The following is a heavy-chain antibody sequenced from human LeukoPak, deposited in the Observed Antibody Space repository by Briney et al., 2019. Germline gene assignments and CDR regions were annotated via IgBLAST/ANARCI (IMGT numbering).Heavy chain of an antibody. CDR1: GFTFSSYA. V-gene: IGHV3-23*01. J-gene: IGHJ4*02. CDR2: ISGSGGST. D-gene: IGHD5-18*01. Sequence: GGSLRLSCAASGFTFSSYAMSWVRQAPGKGLEWVSAISGSGGSTYYADSVKGRFTISRDNSKNTVHLQMDSLRAEDSAIYYCAKNAGYSYGLYYFDYWGQGTLVTVSS. CDR3: AKNAGYSYGLYYFDY.